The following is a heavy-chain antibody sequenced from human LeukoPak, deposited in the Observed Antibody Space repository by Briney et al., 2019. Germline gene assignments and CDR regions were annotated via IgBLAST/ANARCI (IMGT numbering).Heavy chain of an antibody. D-gene: IGHD1-26*01. J-gene: IGHJ4*02. CDR2: INPGDGRT. V-gene: IGHV1-46*01. Sequence: ASVKVSCKASGYTFTSYYMHWVRQAPGQGLEWMGIINPGDGRTTYPQKFQGRVTMTRDTSTSTVYMELSSLRSEDTAVYYCASDLSGNHYGHFDYWGQGTLVTVSS. CDR3: ASDLSGNHYGHFDY. CDR1: GYTFTSYY.